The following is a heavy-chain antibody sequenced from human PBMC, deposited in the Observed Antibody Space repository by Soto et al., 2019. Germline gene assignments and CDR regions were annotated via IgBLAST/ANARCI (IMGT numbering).Heavy chain of an antibody. J-gene: IGHJ6*02. CDR3: ARPREAGKNYYGVDV. V-gene: IGHV5-51*01. Sequence: GESLKISCKGSGYNFTNYWIGWVRQMPGKGLEWMGIIYPGDSDTRYSPSFQGQVTISADKSISTAYLQWSSLKASDTAMYYCARPREAGKNYYGVDVWGQGTTVTVS. D-gene: IGHD6-19*01. CDR2: IYPGDSDT. CDR1: GYNFTNYW.